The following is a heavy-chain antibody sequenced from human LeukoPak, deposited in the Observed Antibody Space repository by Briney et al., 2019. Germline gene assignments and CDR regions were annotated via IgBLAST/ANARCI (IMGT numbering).Heavy chain of an antibody. J-gene: IGHJ3*02. V-gene: IGHV3-21*01. CDR2: ISSSSSYI. D-gene: IGHD1-26*01. CDR3: AREEGEYAFDI. CDR1: GFTFSSYS. Sequence: TGGSLRLSCAASGFTFSSYSMNWVRQAPGKGLEWVSSISSSSSYIYYADSVKGRFTISRDNAKNSLYLQMNSLRAEDTAVYYCAREEGEYAFDIWGQGTMVTVSS.